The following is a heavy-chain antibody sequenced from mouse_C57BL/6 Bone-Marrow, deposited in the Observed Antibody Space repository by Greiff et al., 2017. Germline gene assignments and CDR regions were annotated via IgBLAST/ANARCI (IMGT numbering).Heavy chain of an antibody. CDR3: ARKAYYSTYGDY. CDR1: GYTFTSYC. V-gene: IGHV1-74*01. D-gene: IGHD2-5*01. Sequence: QVQLQQPGAELVKPGASVKVSCKASGYTFTSYCMHWVKQRPGQGLEWIGRIHPSDGDTNYNQKFKGKATLTADKSSSTAYMQLSSLTSEDSAVYYCARKAYYSTYGDYGGQGTTLTVSS. J-gene: IGHJ2*01. CDR2: IHPSDGDT.